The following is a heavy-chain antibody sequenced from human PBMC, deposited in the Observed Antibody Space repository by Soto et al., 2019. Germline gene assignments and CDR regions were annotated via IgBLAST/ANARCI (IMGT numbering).Heavy chain of an antibody. J-gene: IGHJ2*01. D-gene: IGHD3-3*01. CDR3: ARDFWSGDYNYWYLDL. V-gene: IGHV1-2*04. CDR1: GYTFTDYY. CDR2: INPNSGGT. Sequence: ASVKVSCKASGYTFTDYYMHWVRQAPGQGLEWMGWINPNSGGTKYAQKFQAWVTMTADTSISTAYLELSRLRSDHTAVYYCARDFWSGDYNYWYLDLSSRGTPVPVS.